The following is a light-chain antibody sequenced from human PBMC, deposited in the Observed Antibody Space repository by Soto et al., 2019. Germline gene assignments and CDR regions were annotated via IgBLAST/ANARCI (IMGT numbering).Light chain of an antibody. CDR3: CSYTSSSSLENVV. J-gene: IGLJ2*01. CDR2: DVS. CDR1: SSDVGGYNY. Sequence: QSALTQPASVSGSPGQSITISCTGTSSDVGGYNYVSWYQQHPGKAPKLMIYDVSNRPSGVSNRFSGSKSGNTASLTISGLHAHDAADYYCCSYTSSSSLENVVFGGGTKLTVL. V-gene: IGLV2-14*01.